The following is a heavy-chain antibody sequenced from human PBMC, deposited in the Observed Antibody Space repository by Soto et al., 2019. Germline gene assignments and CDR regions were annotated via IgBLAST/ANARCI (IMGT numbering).Heavy chain of an antibody. J-gene: IGHJ4*02. D-gene: IGHD6-19*01. CDR2: ISGDGSLR. CDR3: VRGTVSGSFLIY. CDR1: GFTFSSDW. Sequence: QPGGSLRLSCAASGFTFSSDWMSWVRQVPGKGLVWVSRISGDGSLRNYADSVRGRFTISRDNAKNTLFLQLNSLSVEDTAVYYCVRGTVSGSFLIYWGQGTLVTVSS. V-gene: IGHV3-74*01.